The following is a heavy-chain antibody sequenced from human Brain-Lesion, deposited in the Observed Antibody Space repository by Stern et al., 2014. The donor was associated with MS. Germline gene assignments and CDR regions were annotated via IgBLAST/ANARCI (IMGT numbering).Heavy chain of an antibody. CDR2: INWNSGSL. V-gene: IGHV3-9*01. D-gene: IGHD3-22*01. CDR3: TKDSGYFSGLFDS. J-gene: IGHJ4*02. Sequence: EVHLVESGGGLVQPGRSLRLSCAASGFTFDDFAMHWVRQAPGKGLEWVSGINWNSGSLAYADSVKGRFSISRDSAKNSLFLQMNSLRPEDTALYYCTKDSGYFSGLFDSWGQGTLGTVSS. CDR1: GFTFDDFA.